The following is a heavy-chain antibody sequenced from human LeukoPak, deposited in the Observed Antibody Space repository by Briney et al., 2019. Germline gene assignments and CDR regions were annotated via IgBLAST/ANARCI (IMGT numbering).Heavy chain of an antibody. CDR2: IYSGGST. Sequence: PGGSLRLSCAASGFTVSSNYMSWVRQAPGKGLEWVSVIYSGGSTYYADSVKGRFTISRDNSKNTLYLQMNSLRAEDTAVYYCARDLQDIVVVPAAMGHLKYYYCYMDVWGKGTTVTVSS. V-gene: IGHV3-53*01. D-gene: IGHD2-2*01. CDR1: GFTVSSNY. J-gene: IGHJ6*03. CDR3: ARDLQDIVVVPAAMGHLKYYYCYMDV.